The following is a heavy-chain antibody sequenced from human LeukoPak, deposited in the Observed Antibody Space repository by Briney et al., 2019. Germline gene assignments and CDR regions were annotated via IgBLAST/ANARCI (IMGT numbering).Heavy chain of an antibody. CDR3: ARTSIATRHFDY. J-gene: IGHJ4*02. CDR2: MYYSGSA. CDR1: GGSFSSYY. Sequence: PSETLSLTCTVSGGSFSSYYWSWIRQPPGKGLEWIGYMYYSGSANYNPSLKSRVTTSADMSKNQFSLKLSSVTAADTAVYYCARTSIATRHFDYWGQGTLVTVSS. V-gene: IGHV4-59*12. D-gene: IGHD6-6*01.